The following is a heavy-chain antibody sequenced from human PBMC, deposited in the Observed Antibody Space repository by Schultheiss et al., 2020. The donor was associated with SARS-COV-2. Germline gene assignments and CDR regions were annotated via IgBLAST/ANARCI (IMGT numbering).Heavy chain of an antibody. J-gene: IGHJ4*02. Sequence: GGSLRLSCAASGFTFSSYAMHWVRQAPGKGLEWVAVISYDGSNKYYADSVKGRFTISRDNSKNTLYLQMNSLRAEDTAVFYCAKDTGQLCAYYFDYWGQGTLVTVSS. V-gene: IGHV3-30-3*01. CDR3: AKDTGQLCAYYFDY. D-gene: IGHD5-18*01. CDR1: GFTFSSYA. CDR2: ISYDGSNK.